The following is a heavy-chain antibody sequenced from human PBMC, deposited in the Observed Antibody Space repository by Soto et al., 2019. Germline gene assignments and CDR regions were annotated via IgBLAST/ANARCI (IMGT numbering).Heavy chain of an antibody. J-gene: IGHJ5*02. CDR2: IRGKANSYET. V-gene: IGHV3-73*01. D-gene: IGHD2-2*01. Sequence: EVQLVESGGGLVQPGGSLKLSCVASGYTFSGSAFHWVRQASGKGLEWVGRIRGKANSYETAYAESVKGRFTISRDDSKNTAFLQMNSPKTEDTAVYYCTSRYCSSASCHTWGQGTRVTVSS. CDR1: GYTFSGSA. CDR3: TSRYCSSASCHT.